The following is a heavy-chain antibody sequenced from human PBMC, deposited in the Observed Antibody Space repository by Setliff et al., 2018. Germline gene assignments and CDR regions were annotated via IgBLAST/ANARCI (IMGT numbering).Heavy chain of an antibody. D-gene: IGHD5-12*01. CDR1: GYTLTAYY. CDR2: INPNNGAT. J-gene: IGHJ4*02. CDR3: ARDQYSGYNYGPDY. Sequence: ASVKVSCKASGYTLTAYYIHWVRQAPGQGLEWMGWINPNNGATNCAQKFQGRVTMTRDTSISSAFMELSSLRSDDTAVYYCARDQYSGYNYGPDYWGQGTLVTVSS. V-gene: IGHV1-2*02.